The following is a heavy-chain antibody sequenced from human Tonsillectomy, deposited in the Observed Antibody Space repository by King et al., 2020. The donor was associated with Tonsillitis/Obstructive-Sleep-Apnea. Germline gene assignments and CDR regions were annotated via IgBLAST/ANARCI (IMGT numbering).Heavy chain of an antibody. D-gene: IGHD3-16*01. J-gene: IGHJ6*02. CDR1: GGSISSYY. V-gene: IGHV4-59*01. CDR3: ARDRGGDYRSLRNYYYGMDV. CDR2: IYYSGST. Sequence: QLQESGPGLVKPSETLSLTCTVSGGSISSYYWSWIRQPPGKGLEWIGYIYYSGSTNYNPSLKSRVTISVDTSKNQFSLKLSSVTAADTAVYYCARDRGGDYRSLRNYYYGMDVWGQGTTVTVSS.